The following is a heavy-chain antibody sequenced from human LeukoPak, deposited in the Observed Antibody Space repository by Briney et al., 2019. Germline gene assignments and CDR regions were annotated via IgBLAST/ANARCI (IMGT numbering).Heavy chain of an antibody. CDR2: IYTSGST. D-gene: IGHD3-16*02. J-gene: IGHJ4*02. CDR3: ARARGAYVWGSYRYPGYFDY. Sequence: SETLSLTCTVPGGSISSYYWSWIRQPAGKGLEWIGRIYTSGSTNYNPSLKSRVTMSVDTSKNQFSLKLSSVTAADTAVYYCARARGAYVWGSYRYPGYFDYWGQGTLVTVSS. CDR1: GGSISSYY. V-gene: IGHV4-4*07.